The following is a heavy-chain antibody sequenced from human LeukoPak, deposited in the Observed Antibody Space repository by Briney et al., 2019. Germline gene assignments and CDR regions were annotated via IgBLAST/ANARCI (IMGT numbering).Heavy chain of an antibody. V-gene: IGHV4-39*07. CDR1: GGSIISSSYY. D-gene: IGHD1-26*01. Sequence: SETLSLTCTVSGGSIISSSYYWGWIRQPPGKGLEWIGSIYYLGNTDYNPSLKSRVTISVDTSKNQFSLKLSSVTAADTAVYYCARVGGSYYGDGAFFDYWGQGTLVTVSS. CDR3: ARVGGSYYGDGAFFDY. J-gene: IGHJ4*02. CDR2: IYYLGNT.